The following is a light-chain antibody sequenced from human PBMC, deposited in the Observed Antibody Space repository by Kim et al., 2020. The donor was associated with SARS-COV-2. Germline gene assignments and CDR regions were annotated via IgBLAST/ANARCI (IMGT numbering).Light chain of an antibody. V-gene: IGKV1-5*03. CDR3: QQYNGYSWT. CDR1: QNIGRW. Sequence: DILMTQSPSTLSASVGDTVAITCRASQNIGRWLAWYQQKPGTAPKVLIYQASGLESGVPSRFSGSGSGTEFTLTISNLQPGGFATYYCQQYNGYSWTFGQGTKVDIK. J-gene: IGKJ1*01. CDR2: QAS.